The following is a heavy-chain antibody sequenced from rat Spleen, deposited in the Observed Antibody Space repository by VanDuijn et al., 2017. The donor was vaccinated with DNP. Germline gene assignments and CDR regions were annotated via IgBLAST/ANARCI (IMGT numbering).Heavy chain of an antibody. Sequence: EVQLVESGGGLVQPGRSLKLSCAASGFTFSNYAMAWVRQAPKKGLEWVATIIYDGSMTFYRDSVKGRFTISRDNVKSTLYLQMDSLRSEDTATYYCATHYYDGSYYYGWFAYWGQGTLVTVSS. CDR3: ATHYYDGSYYYGWFAY. D-gene: IGHD1-12*02. J-gene: IGHJ3*01. CDR1: GFTFSNYA. CDR2: IIYDGSMT. V-gene: IGHV5S10*01.